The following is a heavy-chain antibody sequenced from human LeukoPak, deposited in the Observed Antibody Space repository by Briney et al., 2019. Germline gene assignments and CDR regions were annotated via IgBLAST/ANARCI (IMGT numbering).Heavy chain of an antibody. CDR1: GFGFSYYS. V-gene: IGHV3-48*01. Sequence: GGSLRLSCVASGFGFSYYSMNWVRQAPGKGLEWVSCISSSSSTIYYADSVKGRFTVSRDNAKNSLYLQMNSLRVEDTAMYYCVRDMGDYIGGSFRSSAFDIWGQGTTVTVSS. J-gene: IGHJ3*02. D-gene: IGHD3-16*02. CDR2: ISSSSSTI. CDR3: VRDMGDYIGGSFRSSAFDI.